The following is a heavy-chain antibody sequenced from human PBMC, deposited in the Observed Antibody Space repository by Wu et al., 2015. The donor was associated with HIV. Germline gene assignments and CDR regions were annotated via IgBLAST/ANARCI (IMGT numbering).Heavy chain of an antibody. D-gene: IGHD3-22*01. CDR2: INPNSGGT. J-gene: IGHJ3*02. CDR3: ARDRTPIVVVEKLGIPEGDAFDI. Sequence: QVQLVQSGAEVKKPGASVKVSCKASGYTFTGYYMHWVRQAPGQGLEWMGWINPNSGGTNYAQKFQGRVTMTRDTSISTAYMELSRLRSDDTAVYYCARDRTPIVVVEKLGIPEGDAFDIWGQGTMVTVSS. V-gene: IGHV1-2*02. CDR1: GYTFTGYY.